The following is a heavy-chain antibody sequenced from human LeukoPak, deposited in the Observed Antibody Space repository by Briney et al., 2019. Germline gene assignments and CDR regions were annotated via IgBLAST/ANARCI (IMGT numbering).Heavy chain of an antibody. D-gene: IGHD2-2*01. V-gene: IGHV3-9*01. CDR1: GFTFDDYA. Sequence: GGSLRLSCAASGFTFDDYAMHWVRQAPGKGLEWVSGISWNSGSIGYADSVKGRFTISRDNAKNSLYLQMNSPRAEDTALYYCAKGGEYQLRGGHFDYWGQGTLVTVSS. CDR2: ISWNSGSI. J-gene: IGHJ4*02. CDR3: AKGGEYQLRGGHFDY.